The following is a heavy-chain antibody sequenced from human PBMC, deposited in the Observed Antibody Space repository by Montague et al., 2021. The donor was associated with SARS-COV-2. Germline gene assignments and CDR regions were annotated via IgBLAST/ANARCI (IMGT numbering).Heavy chain of an antibody. V-gene: IGHV4-34*01. D-gene: IGHD3-9*01. CDR1: GGSFSGYY. J-gene: IGHJ4*02. CDR3: ARLGLRYFDWLLLGEGYFDY. Sequence: SETLSLTCSVYGGSFSGYYWSWIRQFPGKGLEWIGEVSHSGSTNYNPSLKSRVTISIDSSKNHFSLQLRSVTAADTAVYYCARLGLRYFDWLLLGEGYFDYWGQGTLVTVSS. CDR2: VSHSGST.